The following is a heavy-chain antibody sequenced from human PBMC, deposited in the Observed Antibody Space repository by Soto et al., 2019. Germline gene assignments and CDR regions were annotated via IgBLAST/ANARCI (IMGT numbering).Heavy chain of an antibody. V-gene: IGHV3-15*01. CDR1: GFPFSHYA. CDR3: CVVKRRDQYSTSGCWFDP. CDR2: IKSKTDGETK. J-gene: IGHJ5*02. Sequence: GGSLRLSCAASGFPFSHYAMSWVRQAPGKGLEWVGRIKSKTDGETKDYGAPVRGRFTISRDDSKDTLYLKMNSLRIEDTAVYYCCVVKRRDQYSTSGCWFDPWGPGTLVTVSS. D-gene: IGHD2-15*01.